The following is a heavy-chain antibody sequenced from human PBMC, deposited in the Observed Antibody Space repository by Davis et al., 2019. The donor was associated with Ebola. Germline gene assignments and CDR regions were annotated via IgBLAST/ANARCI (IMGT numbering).Heavy chain of an antibody. CDR2: IKQDGSEK. Sequence: GESLKISCAASGFTFSSYWMSWVRQAPGKGLEWVANIKQDGSEKYYVDSVKGRFTISRDNAKNSLYLQMNSLRAEDTAVYYCARDRYCSGGSCWNWFDPWGQGTLVTVSS. CDR1: GFTFSSYW. D-gene: IGHD2-15*01. V-gene: IGHV3-7*01. CDR3: ARDRYCSGGSCWNWFDP. J-gene: IGHJ5*02.